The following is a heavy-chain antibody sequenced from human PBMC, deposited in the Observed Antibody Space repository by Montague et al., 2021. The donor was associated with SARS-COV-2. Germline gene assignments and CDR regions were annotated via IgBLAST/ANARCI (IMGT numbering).Heavy chain of an antibody. J-gene: IGHJ4*02. CDR3: ARLQLRQRLMDY. Sequence: SETLALTCTVSGGSINNYYWGWIRQPPGKALEYIAYISEIGSTHRNPALKSRVTISVDPSRNQFYLDVNSVTAADTAVYYCARLQLRQRLMDYWGQGTLVTVSS. CDR2: ISEIGST. CDR1: GGSINNYY. V-gene: IGHV4-59*01. D-gene: IGHD5/OR15-5a*01.